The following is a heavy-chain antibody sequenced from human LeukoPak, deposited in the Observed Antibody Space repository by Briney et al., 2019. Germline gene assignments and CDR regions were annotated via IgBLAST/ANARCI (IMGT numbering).Heavy chain of an antibody. Sequence: SQTLSLTCTVSGGSISSGGYYWSWIRQHPGTGLEWIGYIYYSGSTYYNPSLKSRVTISVDTSKNQFSLKLSSVTAADTAVYYCARRAAAASLYYFDYWGQGTLVTVSS. CDR3: ARRAAAASLYYFDY. J-gene: IGHJ4*02. V-gene: IGHV4-31*03. CDR2: IYYSGST. CDR1: GGSISSGGYY. D-gene: IGHD6-13*01.